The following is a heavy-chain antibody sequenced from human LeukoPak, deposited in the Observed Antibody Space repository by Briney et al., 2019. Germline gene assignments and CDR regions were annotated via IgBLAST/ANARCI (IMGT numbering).Heavy chain of an antibody. CDR2: IIPIFGTA. CDR1: GGTFSSYA. J-gene: IGHJ4*02. CDR3: ARSFRRARDGYKD. V-gene: IGHV1-69*05. D-gene: IGHD5-24*01. Sequence: GSSVKVSCKASGGTFSSYAISWVRQAPGQGLEWIGRIIPIFGTANYAQKFQGRVTITTDESTSTAYMELSSLRSEDTAVYYCARSFRRARDGYKDWGQGTLVTVSS.